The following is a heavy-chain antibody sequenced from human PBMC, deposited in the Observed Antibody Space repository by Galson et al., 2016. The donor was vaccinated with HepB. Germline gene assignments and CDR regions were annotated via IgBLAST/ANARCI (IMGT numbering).Heavy chain of an antibody. CDR2: ISGGGGST. Sequence: SLRLSCPASGFTFSGYAMSWVRQAPGKGLEWVSGISGGGGSTYFADSVEGRFTISRDNSNNTLYLHMNSLRAEDTAVYYCAKNLAYSSSCSDYWGQGTLVTVSS. CDR1: GFTFSGYA. CDR3: AKNLAYSSSCSDY. D-gene: IGHD6-13*01. V-gene: IGHV3-23*01. J-gene: IGHJ4*02.